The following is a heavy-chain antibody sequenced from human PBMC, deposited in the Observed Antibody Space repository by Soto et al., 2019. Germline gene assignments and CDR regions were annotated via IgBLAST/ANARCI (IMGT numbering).Heavy chain of an antibody. CDR1: GFTFSSYS. V-gene: IGHV3-48*02. CDR2: ISSSSSTI. Sequence: EVQLVESGGGLVQPGGSLRLSCAASGFTFSSYSMNWVRQAPGKGLEWVSYISSSSSTIYDADSVKGRFTISRDNAKTSLYLQMHSLSDEHTAVYYCARDPPDKRYSSSWYPGGYGIDVWGQGTTVTVSS. J-gene: IGHJ6*02. D-gene: IGHD6-13*01. CDR3: ARDPPDKRYSSSWYPGGYGIDV.